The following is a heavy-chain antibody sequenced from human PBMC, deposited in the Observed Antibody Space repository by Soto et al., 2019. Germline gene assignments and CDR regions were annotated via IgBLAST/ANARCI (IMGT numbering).Heavy chain of an antibody. CDR3: ARDRITICVRDDMDV. D-gene: IGHD3-3*01. V-gene: IGHV1-18*01. CDR1: GYSFTIYG. CDR2: ISAYNGNT. Sequence: ASVKVSCKASGYSFTIYGIGWVRQAPGQGLEWMGWISAYNGNTKYAQKIQGRVTMTTETSTNTAYIELRSLTSDDTAVYYCARDRITICVRDDMDVGGQGTTVTVYS. J-gene: IGHJ6*02.